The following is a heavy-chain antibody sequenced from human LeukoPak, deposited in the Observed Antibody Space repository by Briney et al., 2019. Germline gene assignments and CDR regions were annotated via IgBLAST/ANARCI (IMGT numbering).Heavy chain of an antibody. J-gene: IGHJ6*03. D-gene: IGHD2-2*01. CDR1: GGSISSYY. V-gene: IGHV4-4*07. Sequence: SETLSLTCTVSGGSISSYYWSWIRQPAGKGLEWIGRIYTSGSTNYNPSLKSRVTMSVDTSKNQFSLKLSSVTAADTAVYYCARDIVVVPADNYMDVWGKGTTVTVSS. CDR2: IYTSGST. CDR3: ARDIVVVPADNYMDV.